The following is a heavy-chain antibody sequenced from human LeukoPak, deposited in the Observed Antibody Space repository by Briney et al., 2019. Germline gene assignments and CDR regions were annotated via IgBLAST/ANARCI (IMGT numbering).Heavy chain of an antibody. V-gene: IGHV5-51*01. D-gene: IGHD3-22*01. CDR1: GYSFTSYW. CDR3: ARQRLYDSGGYGAFDF. Sequence: TGESLKISCKGSGYSFTSYWIGWVRQMPGKGLEWMGIIYPGDSDTRYSPSFQGQVTISADKSISTAYLQWSSLKASDTAMYYCARQRLYDSGGYGAFDFGAQGTMVTV. CDR2: IYPGDSDT. J-gene: IGHJ3*01.